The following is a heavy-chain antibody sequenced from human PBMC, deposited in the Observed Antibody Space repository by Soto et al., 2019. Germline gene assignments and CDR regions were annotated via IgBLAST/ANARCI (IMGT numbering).Heavy chain of an antibody. V-gene: IGHV1-18*01. CDR3: AREIHEYSRSWYYDY. CDR2: ISAYNGNT. D-gene: IGHD6-13*01. J-gene: IGHJ4*02. CDR1: CYTFTSCG. Sequence: ASTLVSSNTSCYTFTSCGISCVRQAPRQGLEWMGWISAYNGNTNYAQKLQGRVTMTTDTSTSTAYMELRSLRSDDTAVYYCAREIHEYSRSWYYDYWGQGTLVTVSS.